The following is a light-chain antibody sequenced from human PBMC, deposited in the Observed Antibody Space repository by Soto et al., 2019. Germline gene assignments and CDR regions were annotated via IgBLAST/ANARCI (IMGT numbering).Light chain of an antibody. CDR3: RSFAGNNNLV. J-gene: IGLJ2*01. CDR1: SSDVGGYNY. Sequence: QSALTQPPSASGTPGQSVTISCTGTSSDVGGYNYVSWYQQHPGKAPKLMISEVSKRPSGVPDRFSGSKSGNTAYLTVSGLQAKDEADYYCRSFAGNNNLVFGGWTKRTVL. CDR2: EVS. V-gene: IGLV2-8*01.